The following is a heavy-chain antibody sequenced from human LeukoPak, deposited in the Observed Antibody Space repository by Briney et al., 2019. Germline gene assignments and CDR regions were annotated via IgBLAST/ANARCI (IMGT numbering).Heavy chain of an antibody. Sequence: VSVKVSCKVSGYTLTELSMHWVRQAPGQGLEWVGIINPRTGSTTYAQKVQGRVIVTRDTSTSTVYMELSSLRSEDTAVYYCVRDFLGYSYGYSTKFDPWGQGTLVTVSS. CDR1: GYTLTELS. CDR3: VRDFLGYSYGYSTKFDP. V-gene: IGHV1-46*01. J-gene: IGHJ5*02. D-gene: IGHD5-18*01. CDR2: INPRTGST.